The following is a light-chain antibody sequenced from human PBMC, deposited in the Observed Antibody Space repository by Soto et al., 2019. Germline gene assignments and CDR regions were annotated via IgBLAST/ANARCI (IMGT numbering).Light chain of an antibody. CDR3: ISYTSSSTWV. CDR2: ANS. CDR1: SSNIGADYD. Sequence: QAVVTQPPSVSGAPGQRLTISCTGSSSNIGADYDVHWYQQLPGTAPKLLIYANSNRPSGVPDRFSGSKSGISASLAITGLQAEDESDYYCISYTSSSTWVFGGGTKLTVL. J-gene: IGLJ3*02. V-gene: IGLV1-40*01.